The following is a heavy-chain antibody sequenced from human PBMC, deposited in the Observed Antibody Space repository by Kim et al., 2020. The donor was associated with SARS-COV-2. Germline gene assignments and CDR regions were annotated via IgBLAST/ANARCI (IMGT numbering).Heavy chain of an antibody. D-gene: IGHD3-16*02. CDR2: IYYSGST. V-gene: IGHV4-59*08. CDR1: GGSISSYY. Sequence: SETLSLTCTVSGGSISSYYWSWIRQPPGKGLEWIGYIYYSGSTNYNPSLKSRVTISVDTSKNQFSLKLSSVTAADTAVYYCARHPPRLGELSFIGFDYWGQGTLVTVSS. J-gene: IGHJ4*02. CDR3: ARHPPRLGELSFIGFDY.